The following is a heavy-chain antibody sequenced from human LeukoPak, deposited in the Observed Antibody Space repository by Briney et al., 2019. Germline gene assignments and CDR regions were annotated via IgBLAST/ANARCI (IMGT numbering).Heavy chain of an antibody. CDR2: IKQDGSEK. CDR3: ARAQEGGGSYYFDY. J-gene: IGHJ4*02. D-gene: IGHD1-26*01. V-gene: IGHV3-7*01. Sequence: GGSLRLSCAAPGFTFSSYWMSWVRQAPGKGLEWVANIKQDGSEKYYVDSVKGRFTISRDNAKNSLYLQMNSLRAEDTAVYYCARAQEGGGSYYFDYWGQGTLVTVSS. CDR1: GFTFSSYW.